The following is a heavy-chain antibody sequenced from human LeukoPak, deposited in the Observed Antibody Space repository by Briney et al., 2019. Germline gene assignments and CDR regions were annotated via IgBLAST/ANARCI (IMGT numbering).Heavy chain of an antibody. Sequence: GGSLRLSCAASGFTFSNYAMRWVRQAPGKGLEWVSVISSGGSNTYYADSVKGRFTISRDNSKNTLYLQMNSLRAEDTAVYYCAKDLMVIMVSRALHIWRGGTMLSAPS. CDR2: ISSGGSNT. J-gene: IGHJ3*02. CDR3: AKDLMVIMVSRALHI. CDR1: GFTFSNYA. V-gene: IGHV3-23*01. D-gene: IGHD3-3*01.